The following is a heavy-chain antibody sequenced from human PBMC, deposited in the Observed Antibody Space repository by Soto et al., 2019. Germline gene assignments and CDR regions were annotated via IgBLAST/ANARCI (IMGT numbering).Heavy chain of an antibody. CDR3: ARDESYFGESDY. Sequence: GGSLRLSCAASGFTFSSYSMNWVHQAPGKGLEWVSSISSSSSYIYYADSVKGRFTISRDNAKNSLYLQMNSLRAEDTAVYYCARDESYFGESDYWGQGTLVTVSS. J-gene: IGHJ4*02. V-gene: IGHV3-21*01. CDR1: GFTFSSYS. D-gene: IGHD3-10*01. CDR2: ISSSSSYI.